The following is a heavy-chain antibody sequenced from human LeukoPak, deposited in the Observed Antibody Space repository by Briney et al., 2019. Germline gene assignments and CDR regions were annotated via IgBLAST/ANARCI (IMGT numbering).Heavy chain of an antibody. CDR1: GLTVSDVW. V-gene: IGHV3-15*07. CDR2: IKSKMAGGTA. CDR3: AWGGAQHYES. D-gene: IGHD3-16*01. Sequence: GGSLRLSCAVSGLTVSDVWMNWVRQSAGRGLGWVGRIKSKMAGGTADYAAPVKGRFTISRDDPRNTVDLQMNGLTVEDTALYYCAWGGAQHYESWGQGTLVTVSS. J-gene: IGHJ4*02.